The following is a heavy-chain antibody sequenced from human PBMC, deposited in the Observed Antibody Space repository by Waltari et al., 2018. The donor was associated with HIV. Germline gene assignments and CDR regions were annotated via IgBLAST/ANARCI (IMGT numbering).Heavy chain of an antibody. J-gene: IGHJ4*02. CDR1: GYTFTGYY. CDR2: INPNSGGT. V-gene: IGHV1-2*06. CDR3: ARIHQAHRYYYDSSGYSVYFDY. D-gene: IGHD3-22*01. Sequence: QVQLVQSGAEVKKPGASVKVSCKASGYTFTGYYMPWVRPAPGQGLEWMGRINPNSGGTNYAQKFQGRVTMTRDTSISTAYMELSRLRSDDTAVYYCARIHQAHRYYYDSSGYSVYFDYWGQGTLVTVSS.